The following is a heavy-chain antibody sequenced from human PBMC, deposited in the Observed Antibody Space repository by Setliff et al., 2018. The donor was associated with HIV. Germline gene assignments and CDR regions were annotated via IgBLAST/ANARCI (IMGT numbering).Heavy chain of an antibody. V-gene: IGHV4-30-4*01. D-gene: IGHD2-2*01. CDR2: VSYTGTT. CDR3: ARQSTTSRDFDS. J-gene: IGHJ4*02. CDR1: YGSVNTYSYY. Sequence: SETLSLTCTVSYGSVNTYSYYWTWIRQPPGKGLEWIGFVSYTGTTRYSPSLRSRISISIDASKNKFSLQLSSVTAADTAVYYCARQSTTSRDFDSWGQGTLVTVSS.